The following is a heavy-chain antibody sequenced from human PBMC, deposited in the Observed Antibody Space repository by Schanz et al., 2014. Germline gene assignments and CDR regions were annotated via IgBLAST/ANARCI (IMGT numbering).Heavy chain of an antibody. CDR3: ASERGYSYGYGAFDI. Sequence: QVQLVESGGGVVQPGRSLRLSCAASGFSFSTYAMHWVRQAPGKGLEWVAVILYDGSKTYYADSVKGRFTISRDNSKNTLYLQMTSLRAEDTALYYCASERGYSYGYGAFDIWGQGTMVTVSS. V-gene: IGHV3-30*14. CDR1: GFSFSTYA. J-gene: IGHJ3*02. D-gene: IGHD5-18*01. CDR2: ILYDGSKT.